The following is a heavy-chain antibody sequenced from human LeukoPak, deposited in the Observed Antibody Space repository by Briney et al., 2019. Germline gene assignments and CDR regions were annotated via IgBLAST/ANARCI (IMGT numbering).Heavy chain of an antibody. D-gene: IGHD7-27*01. CDR2: ISGSGGNT. CDR3: AKDRTWGLDY. CDR1: GFAFNTYG. Sequence: QPVGSLRLSCAASGFAFNTYGMSWVPQAPGKGLEWVSAISGSGGNTYYADSVKGRFTISRDNSKNTLYLQMNSLRAEDTALYYCAKDRTWGLDYWGQGTLVTVSS. J-gene: IGHJ4*02. V-gene: IGHV3-23*01.